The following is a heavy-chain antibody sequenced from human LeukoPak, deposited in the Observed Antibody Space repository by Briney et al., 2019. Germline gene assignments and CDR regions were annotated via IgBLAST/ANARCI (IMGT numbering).Heavy chain of an antibody. CDR2: IIPIFGTA. V-gene: IGHV1-69*13. J-gene: IGHJ4*02. Sequence: ASVKVSCKASGGTFISYAISWGRQAPGQGLEWMGGIIPIFGTANYAQKFQGRVTITADESTSTAYMELSSLRSEDTAVYYCARDKSPAQGYSSSWPPEALWYWGQGTLVTVSS. CDR3: ARDKSPAQGYSSSWPPEALWY. CDR1: GGTFISYA. D-gene: IGHD6-13*01.